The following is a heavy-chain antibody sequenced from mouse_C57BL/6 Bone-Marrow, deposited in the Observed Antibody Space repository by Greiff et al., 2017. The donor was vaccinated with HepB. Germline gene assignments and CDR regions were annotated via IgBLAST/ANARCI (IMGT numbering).Heavy chain of an antibody. J-gene: IGHJ4*01. V-gene: IGHV1-64*01. CDR2: IHPNSGST. D-gene: IGHD2-5*01. Sequence: QVQLQQPGAELVKPGASVKLSCKASGYTFTSYWMHWVKQRPGQGLEWIGMIHPNSGSTNYNEKFKSKATLTVDKSSSTAYMQLRILTSEDSAVYYCARRSVYYSNYEDYWGQGTSVTVSS. CDR3: ARRSVYYSNYEDY. CDR1: GYTFTSYW.